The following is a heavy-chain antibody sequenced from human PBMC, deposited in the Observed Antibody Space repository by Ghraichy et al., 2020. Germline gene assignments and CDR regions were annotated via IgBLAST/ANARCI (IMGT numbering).Heavy chain of an antibody. Sequence: ASVKVSCKASGYTFTGYYMHWVRQAPGQGLEWMGWINPNSGGTNYAQKFQGRVTMTRDTSISPAYMELSRLRSDDTAVYYCAQYCSGGSCYDSWGQGTLVTVSS. V-gene: IGHV1-2*02. CDR1: GYTFTGYY. CDR2: INPNSGGT. D-gene: IGHD2-15*01. J-gene: IGHJ4*02. CDR3: AQYCSGGSCYDS.